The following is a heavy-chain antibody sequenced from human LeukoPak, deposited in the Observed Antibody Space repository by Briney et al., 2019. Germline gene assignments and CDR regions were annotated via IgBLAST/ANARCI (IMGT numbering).Heavy chain of an antibody. J-gene: IGHJ4*02. Sequence: ASVKVSCKASGYTFTSYGISWVRQAPGQGLEWMGGIIPIFGTANYAQKFQGRVTITADESTSTAYMELSSLRSEDTAVYYCARGGYSGSYGYWGQGTLVTVSS. CDR3: ARGGYSGSYGY. V-gene: IGHV1-69*13. CDR2: IIPIFGTA. D-gene: IGHD1-26*01. CDR1: GYTFTSYG.